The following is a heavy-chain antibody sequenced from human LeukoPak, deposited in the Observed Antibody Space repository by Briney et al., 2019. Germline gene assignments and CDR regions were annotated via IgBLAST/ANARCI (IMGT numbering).Heavy chain of an antibody. CDR1: GGSITSFY. D-gene: IGHD3-22*01. J-gene: IGHJ4*02. CDR3: AREPYDSSGYPRPLYYFDY. Sequence: SETLSLTCTVSGGSITSFYWNWVRLPAGKGLEWIGRFYTSGSTSYNPSLKTRVTISVDTSKNQFSLKLSSVTAADTAVYYCAREPYDSSGYPRPLYYFDYWGQGTLVTVSS. CDR2: FYTSGST. V-gene: IGHV4-4*07.